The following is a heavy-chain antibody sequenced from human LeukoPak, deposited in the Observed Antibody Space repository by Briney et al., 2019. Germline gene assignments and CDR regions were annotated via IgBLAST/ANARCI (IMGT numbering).Heavy chain of an antibody. D-gene: IGHD6-25*01. CDR3: ARAGKIAAAGRYGMDV. Sequence: GESLKISCKASGYDFSTYWIGWARQMPGKGLGWMGIIYPGDSDTRYSPSFQGQVTISADKSISTAYLQWSSLKASDTAMYYCARAGKIAAAGRYGMDVWGQGTTVTVSS. J-gene: IGHJ6*02. V-gene: IGHV5-51*01. CDR1: GYDFSTYW. CDR2: IYPGDSDT.